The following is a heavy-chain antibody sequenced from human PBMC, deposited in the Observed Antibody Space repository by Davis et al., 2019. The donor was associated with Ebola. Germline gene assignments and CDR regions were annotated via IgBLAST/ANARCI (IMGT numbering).Heavy chain of an antibody. CDR3: ARSTMTQDAFDI. CDR2: IIPILGIA. V-gene: IGHV1-69*02. CDR1: GGTFSSYT. J-gene: IGHJ3*02. Sequence: SVKVSCKASGGTFSSYTISWVRQAPGQGLDWMGRIIPILGIANYAQKFQGRVTITADKSTSTAYMELSSLRSEDTAVYYCARSTMTQDAFDIWGQGTMVTVSS. D-gene: IGHD3-22*01.